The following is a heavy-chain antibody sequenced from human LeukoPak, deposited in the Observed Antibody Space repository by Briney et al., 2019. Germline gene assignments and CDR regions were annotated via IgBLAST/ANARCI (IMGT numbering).Heavy chain of an antibody. CDR1: GFTVSNKY. CDR3: AKEWELFHPTFDY. CDR2: LYNAGST. Sequence: PGGSLRLSCVASGFTVSNKYMSWVRQAPGKGLEWVSVLYNAGSTYYADSVKGRFTISRDNSKNTLYLQMNSLRAEDTAVYYRAKEWELFHPTFDYWGQGTLVTVSS. J-gene: IGHJ4*02. D-gene: IGHD3-10*01. V-gene: IGHV3-53*01.